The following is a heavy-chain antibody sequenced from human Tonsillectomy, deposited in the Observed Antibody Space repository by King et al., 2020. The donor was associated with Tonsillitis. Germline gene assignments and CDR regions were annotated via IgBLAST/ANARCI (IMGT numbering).Heavy chain of an antibody. CDR3: ARDQEDIVVVPAASSYFHY. D-gene: IGHD2-2*01. J-gene: IGHJ4*02. CDR1: GFTFSSYA. Sequence: VQLVESGGGVVQPGRSLRLSCAASGFTFSSYAVHWVRQAPGKGLEWVAVISYDGSNKYYADSVKGRFTISRDNSKNTLFLQMNSLRAEDTAVYYCARDQEDIVVVPAASSYFHYWGQGTLVTVSS. CDR2: ISYDGSNK. V-gene: IGHV3-30-3*01.